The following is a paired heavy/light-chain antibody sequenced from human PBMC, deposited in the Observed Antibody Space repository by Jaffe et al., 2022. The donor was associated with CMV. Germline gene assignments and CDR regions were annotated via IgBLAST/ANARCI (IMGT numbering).Heavy chain of an antibody. CDR1: GGTFGSFA. V-gene: IGHV1-69*09. J-gene: IGHJ6*03. Sequence: QVQLVQSGAEVKKPGSSVKVSCKASGGTFGSFAFDWVRQAPGQGLEWMGRIIPMDEKANSAQKFQGRLTITADKSTTTAYMELTSLTSEDTAVYYCARNSAQQNLVRGRIDYYYFMDVWGKGTTVTVSS. CDR2: IIPMDEKA. D-gene: IGHD6-13*01. CDR3: ARNSAQQNLVRGRIDYYYFMDV.
Light chain of an antibody. V-gene: IGKV1-12*01. J-gene: IGKJ2*01. CDR2: AAS. Sequence: DIQMTQSPSSVSASVGDRVTITCRASQGISSRLAWYQQKPGNTPKLLIYAASSLQSGVPSRFSGSGSGTDFALTISSLQPEDFATYYCQQGYSFPPTFGQGTKLEI. CDR3: QQGYSFPPT. CDR1: QGISSR.